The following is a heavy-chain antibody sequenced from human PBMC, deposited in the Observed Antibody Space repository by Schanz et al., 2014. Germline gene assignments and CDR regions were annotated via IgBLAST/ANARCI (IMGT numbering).Heavy chain of an antibody. CDR3: AKSYDTSGYSGFDY. CDR1: GFIFGVYT. V-gene: IGHV3-43*01. CDR2: ITRDGGST. D-gene: IGHD3-22*01. Sequence: EVQLVESGGVVVHPGGSLRLSCAASGFIFGVYTMHWVRQTPGKGLEWVSLITRDGGSTFYADSVKGRFTISRDNSKNTLYLQMNSLRTEDTAVYFCAKSYDTSGYSGFDYWGQGTLVTVSS. J-gene: IGHJ4*02.